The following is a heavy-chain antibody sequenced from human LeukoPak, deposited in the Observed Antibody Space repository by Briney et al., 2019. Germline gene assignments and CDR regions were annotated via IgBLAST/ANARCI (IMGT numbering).Heavy chain of an antibody. D-gene: IGHD1-26*01. V-gene: IGHV3-7*01. Sequence: GGSLRLSCAASGFTFSSYWMICVRHAPGKGLEWVANIRQDGSEKYYGDSVKGRFTISRDNAKNSLYLQMHSLRAEDTAVYFCERPSINSGSYFDYWGQGTLVTVSS. CDR1: GFTFSSYW. CDR3: ERPSINSGSYFDY. CDR2: IRQDGSEK. J-gene: IGHJ4*02.